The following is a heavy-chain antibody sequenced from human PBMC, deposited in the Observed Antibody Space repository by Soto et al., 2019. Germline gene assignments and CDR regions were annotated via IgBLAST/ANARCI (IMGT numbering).Heavy chain of an antibody. J-gene: IGHJ3*02. D-gene: IGHD3-3*01. V-gene: IGHV4-59*08. Sequence: SETLSLTCTVSGGSISSYYWSWIRQPPGKGLEWIGYIYYSGSTNYNPSLKSRVTISVDTSKNQFSLKLSSVTAADTAVYYCARHMPVGDFGVVIIAENAFDIWGQGTMVTVSS. CDR2: IYYSGST. CDR1: GGSISSYY. CDR3: ARHMPVGDFGVVIIAENAFDI.